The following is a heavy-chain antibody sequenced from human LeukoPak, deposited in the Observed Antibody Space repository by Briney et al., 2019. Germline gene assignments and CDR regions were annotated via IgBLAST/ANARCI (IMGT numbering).Heavy chain of an antibody. J-gene: IGHJ4*02. CDR1: GGSISSYY. V-gene: IGHV4-59*01. CDR2: IYYSGTT. CDR3: ARTIYGDPFDY. Sequence: PTETLSLTCTVSGGSISSYYWSWIRQPPGKELEWIGYIYYSGTTNYNPSLKSRVTISIDASKNQFSLKLSSVTAADTAVYYCARTIYGDPFDYWGQGTLVTVSS. D-gene: IGHD4-17*01.